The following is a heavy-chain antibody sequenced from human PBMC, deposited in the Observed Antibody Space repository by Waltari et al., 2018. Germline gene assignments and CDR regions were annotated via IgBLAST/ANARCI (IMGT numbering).Heavy chain of an antibody. V-gene: IGHV3-7*01. CDR3: ARDPHYSNVDY. J-gene: IGHJ4*02. Sequence: EVHLVESGGGLVQPGGSLRLSCAASGFTFSTYWMTWVRQAPGKGLEWLANIKDDGSEKNYVDSVKGRFTISRDNAKNSLYLQMNSLRAEDTAVYYCARDPHYSNVDYWGQGTLVTVSS. CDR2: IKDDGSEK. D-gene: IGHD4-4*01. CDR1: GFTFSTYW.